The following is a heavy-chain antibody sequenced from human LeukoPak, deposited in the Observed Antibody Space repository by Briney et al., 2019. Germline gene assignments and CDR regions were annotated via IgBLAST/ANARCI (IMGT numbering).Heavy chain of an antibody. J-gene: IGHJ6*03. V-gene: IGHV4-39*01. CDR2: IYYSGST. CDR3: ARMVRGVQAYMDV. Sequence: PSETLSLTCTVSGGSISSSSYYWGWIRQPPGKGLEWIGSIYYSGSTYYNPSLKSRVTISVDTSKNQFSLKLSSVTAADTAVYYCARMVRGVQAYMDVWGKGTTVTVSS. CDR1: GGSISSSSYY. D-gene: IGHD3-10*01.